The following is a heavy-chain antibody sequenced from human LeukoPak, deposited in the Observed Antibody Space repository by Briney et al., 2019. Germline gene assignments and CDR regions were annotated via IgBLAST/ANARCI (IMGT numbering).Heavy chain of an antibody. D-gene: IGHD2-21*01. V-gene: IGHV1-2*02. CDR3: ARDLRACGGDCYHLDY. CDR1: GYTFTGYY. J-gene: IGHJ4*02. Sequence: ASVKVSCKASGYTFTGYYMHWVRQAPGQGLEWMGWINPNSGGTNYAQKFQGRVTMTRDTSISTAYMELSRLRSDDTAVHYCARDLRACGGDCYHLDYWGQGALVTVSS. CDR2: INPNSGGT.